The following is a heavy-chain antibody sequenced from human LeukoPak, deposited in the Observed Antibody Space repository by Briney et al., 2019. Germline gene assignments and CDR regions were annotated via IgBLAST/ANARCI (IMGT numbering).Heavy chain of an antibody. V-gene: IGHV3-74*01. CDR3: ARRPISSSWYLFSFAPDY. CDR1: GFTFSIYW. Sequence: GGSLRLSCAASGFTFSIYWMHWVRQVPGKGLVWVSRIKTDGSITNYADSVKGRFTISRDNAKNTLYLQMNSLRAEDTAVYYCARRPISSSWYLFSFAPDYWGQGTLVTVSS. D-gene: IGHD6-13*01. J-gene: IGHJ4*02. CDR2: IKTDGSIT.